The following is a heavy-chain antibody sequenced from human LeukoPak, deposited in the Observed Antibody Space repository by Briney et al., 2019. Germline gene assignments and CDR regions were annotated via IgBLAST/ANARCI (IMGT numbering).Heavy chain of an antibody. CDR3: ARDAMVRGVLIDY. Sequence: GGSLRLSCAASGFTFGTYSMNWVRQAPGKGLEWVSSISSISSHIYYADSVKGRLTISRDNAKNSLFLQMSSLRAEDTAVYYCARDAMVRGVLIDYWGQGTLVTVSS. J-gene: IGHJ4*02. CDR2: ISSISSHI. D-gene: IGHD3-10*01. V-gene: IGHV3-21*01. CDR1: GFTFGTYS.